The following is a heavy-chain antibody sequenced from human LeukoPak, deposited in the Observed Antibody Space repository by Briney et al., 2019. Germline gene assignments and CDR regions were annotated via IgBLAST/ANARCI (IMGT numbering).Heavy chain of an antibody. J-gene: IGHJ4*02. CDR3: AKVGIDGSGPFDH. CDR2: ISYDGSNE. Sequence: PGGSLRLSCAASGFTFSSYGMHWVRQAPGKGLEWVAVISYDGSNEYYADSVKGRFTISRDNSKNTLYLQMNSLRAEDTAVYYCAKVGIDGSGPFDHWGQGTLVTVSS. V-gene: IGHV3-30*18. CDR1: GFTFSSYG. D-gene: IGHD3-10*01.